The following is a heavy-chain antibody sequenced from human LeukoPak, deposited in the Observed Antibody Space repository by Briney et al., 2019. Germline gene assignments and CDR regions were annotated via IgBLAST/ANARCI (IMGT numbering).Heavy chain of an antibody. J-gene: IGHJ4*02. D-gene: IGHD5/OR15-5a*01. CDR3: AKDVSGSIDS. V-gene: IGHV3-43*02. Sequence: GGSLRLSCAASGFISSDYNMHWVRQVPGKGLEWVSIISGDGGRTSYADSVKGRVTISRDNSKNSLYLQMNSLRTEDTAFYYCAKDVSGSIDSWGQGTLVTVSS. CDR2: ISGDGGRT. CDR1: GFISSDYN.